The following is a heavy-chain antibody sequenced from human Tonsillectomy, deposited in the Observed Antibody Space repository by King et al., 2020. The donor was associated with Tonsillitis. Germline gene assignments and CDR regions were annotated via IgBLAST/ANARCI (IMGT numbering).Heavy chain of an antibody. CDR2: IGTIGDS. Sequence: VQLVESGGGLVQPGGSLRLLCAASGFTFSSYDMHWVRQGIGKGLEWVSCIGTIGDSYYPGSVKGRFTISRENAKNSLYLQMNSLRVGDTAVYYCARATGGAFDIWGQGTMVIVSS. CDR3: ARATGGAFDI. CDR1: GFTFSSYD. D-gene: IGHD3-10*01. J-gene: IGHJ3*02. V-gene: IGHV3-13*01.